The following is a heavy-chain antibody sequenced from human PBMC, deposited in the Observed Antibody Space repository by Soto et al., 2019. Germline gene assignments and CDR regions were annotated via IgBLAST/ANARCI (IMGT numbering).Heavy chain of an antibody. CDR1: GYTFTSYA. Sequence: QVQLVQSGAEVKKPGASVKVSCKASGYTFTSYAMHWVRQAPGQRLEWMGWINAGNGNTKYSQKFQGRVTITRDTSASTAYMELSSLRSEDTAVYYCAIRGHCSSTSCYTTDILPNYYYGMDVWGQGTTVTVSS. J-gene: IGHJ6*02. CDR2: INAGNGNT. CDR3: AIRGHCSSTSCYTTDILPNYYYGMDV. V-gene: IGHV1-3*01. D-gene: IGHD2-2*02.